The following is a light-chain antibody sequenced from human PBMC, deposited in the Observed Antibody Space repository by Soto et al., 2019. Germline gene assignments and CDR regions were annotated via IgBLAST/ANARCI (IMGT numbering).Light chain of an antibody. CDR2: EVT. J-gene: IGLJ3*02. CDR3: SSYADFNNVL. V-gene: IGLV2-8*01. CDR1: SSDLRDSDF. Sequence: QSALTQPPSASGSPGQSVTISCTGTSSDLRDSDFISWYQLYPGKAPKLMIYEVTKRPSGVPDRFSGSKSVNMAYLTVSGLQAEYEAEYYCSSYADFNNVLFGGGTKRTVL.